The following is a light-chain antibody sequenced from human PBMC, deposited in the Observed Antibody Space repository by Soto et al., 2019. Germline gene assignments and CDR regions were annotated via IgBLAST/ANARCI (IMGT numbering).Light chain of an antibody. Sequence: ATQMTQSPSSLSAAVGDRVTITFRASQGIRNDLYLFQQKPGKAPKLLIYAASTLLRGVPARFSVSGSGTDFTLTICSLQPGDFATYYCVQKYLYRCTFGPGTKVDS. J-gene: IGKJ3*01. CDR3: VQKYLYRCT. CDR1: QGIRND. V-gene: IGKV1-6*01. CDR2: AAS.